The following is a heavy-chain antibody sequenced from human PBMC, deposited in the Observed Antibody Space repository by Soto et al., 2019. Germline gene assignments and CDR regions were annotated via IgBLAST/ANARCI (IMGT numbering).Heavy chain of an antibody. CDR2: ISGSGDST. Sequence: GGSLRLSCAASGFTFSSYAMSWVRQAPGKGLEWVSGISGSGDSTYYADSVKGRFTISRDNSKNTLYLQMNSLTAADTAVYYCARGWRGAPVVPAAIGWFDPWGQGTLVTVSS. D-gene: IGHD2-2*02. CDR1: GFTFSSYA. J-gene: IGHJ5*02. V-gene: IGHV3-23*01. CDR3: ARGWRGAPVVPAAIGWFDP.